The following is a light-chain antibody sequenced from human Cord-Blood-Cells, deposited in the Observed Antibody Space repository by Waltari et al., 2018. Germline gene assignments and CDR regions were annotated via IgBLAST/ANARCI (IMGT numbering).Light chain of an antibody. Sequence: DIQMTQSPSSLSASVGDRVTITCRASQSISSYLNWYQQKPGKAPKLLIYAASSLQSGVPSRFSGSGSGTDFTLPISSLQPEDFATYYCQQSYSTPLTFGGRTKVEIK. CDR1: QSISSY. V-gene: IGKV1-39*01. CDR2: AAS. J-gene: IGKJ4*01. CDR3: QQSYSTPLT.